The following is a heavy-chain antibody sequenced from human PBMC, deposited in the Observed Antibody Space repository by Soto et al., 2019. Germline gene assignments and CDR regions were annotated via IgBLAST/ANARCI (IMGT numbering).Heavy chain of an antibody. J-gene: IGHJ3*02. CDR2: VTADGGT. Sequence: EVQVLESGGGLVQPGGSLRLSCEGSGFTVSSHAMTWIRQAPGKGPEWVSTVTADGGTYYADSVKGRFAMSRDTSENTLYLQMNSLGAEDTAAYYCTALVSCSGGSCQYDAFAIRGQGTMVTVSS. CDR3: TALVSCSGGSCQYDAFAI. D-gene: IGHD2-15*01. V-gene: IGHV3-23*01. CDR1: GFTVSSHA.